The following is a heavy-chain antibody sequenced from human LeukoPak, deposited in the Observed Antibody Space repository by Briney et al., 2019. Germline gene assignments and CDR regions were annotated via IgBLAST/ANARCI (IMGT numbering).Heavy chain of an antibody. CDR1: GFTSSTYT. CDR3: AREERDGYNYYWYFDL. J-gene: IGHJ2*01. Sequence: GGSLRLSSEVSGFTSSTYTMNWVRQAPGKGLEWVSSISSSGLYIYYADSVKGRFTISRDNAKNSLYLQMSSLRAEDTAVYYCAREERDGYNYYWYFDLWGRGTLVTVSS. CDR2: ISSSGLYI. D-gene: IGHD5-24*01. V-gene: IGHV3-21*01.